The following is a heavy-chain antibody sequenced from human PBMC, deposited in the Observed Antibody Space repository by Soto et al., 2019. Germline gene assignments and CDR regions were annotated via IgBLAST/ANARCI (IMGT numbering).Heavy chain of an antibody. Sequence: GGSLRLSCAASGFTFSSYAMSWVRQAPGKGLEWVSAISGSGGSTYYADSVKGRFTISRDKSKNTLYLQMNSLRAEDTAVYYCAKEIGYCSSTSCYFDYWGQGTLVTVSS. D-gene: IGHD2-2*01. CDR2: ISGSGGST. CDR3: AKEIGYCSSTSCYFDY. CDR1: GFTFSSYA. V-gene: IGHV3-23*01. J-gene: IGHJ4*02.